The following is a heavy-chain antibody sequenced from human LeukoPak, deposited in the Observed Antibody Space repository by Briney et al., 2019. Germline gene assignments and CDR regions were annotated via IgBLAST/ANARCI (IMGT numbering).Heavy chain of an antibody. CDR1: GFTFSSYA. D-gene: IGHD5-18*01. Sequence: GGSLRLSCVASGFTFSSYAMSWVRQATGKGLEWVSGISGRGGSTYYADSVKGRITISRDNSKNTLYLQMNSLRAEDTAVYYCARGYSYGWGYWGQGTLVTVSS. CDR3: ARGYSYGWGY. V-gene: IGHV3-23*01. CDR2: ISGRGGST. J-gene: IGHJ4*02.